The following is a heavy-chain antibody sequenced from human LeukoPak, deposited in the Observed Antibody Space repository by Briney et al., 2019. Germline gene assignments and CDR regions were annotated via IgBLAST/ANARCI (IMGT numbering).Heavy chain of an antibody. CDR3: ARDIAAPPIYSNYGVGMDV. V-gene: IGHV3-11*01. Sequence: PAESLTLAWAAAGFTFSDYYMSWIRQAPGKGLEWVSYISTRGSTIYYADSVKGRFTICRHNAKKSLYMRMNSLTADDTAVYYCARDIAAPPIYSNYGVGMDVWGKGTTVTVSS. J-gene: IGHJ6*04. CDR1: GFTFSDYY. D-gene: IGHD4-11*01. CDR2: ISTRGSTI.